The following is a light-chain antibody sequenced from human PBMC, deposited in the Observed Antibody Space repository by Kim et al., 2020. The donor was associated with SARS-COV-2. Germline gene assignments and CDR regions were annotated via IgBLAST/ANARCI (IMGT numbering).Light chain of an antibody. J-gene: IGKJ4*01. Sequence: LSPGERATLSCRASQNVSSSYLAWYQQRPGQAPRLLIYGASSRATRIPDRFSGSGSGTDFTLTISRLEPSDFAVYYCQQYGSSPTFGGGTKVDIK. V-gene: IGKV3-20*01. CDR3: QQYGSSPT. CDR1: QNVSSSY. CDR2: GAS.